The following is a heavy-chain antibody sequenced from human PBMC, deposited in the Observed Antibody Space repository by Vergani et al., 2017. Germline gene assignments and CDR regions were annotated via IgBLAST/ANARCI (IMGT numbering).Heavy chain of an antibody. V-gene: IGHV3-11*01. D-gene: IGHD5-24*01. CDR2: ISNSGNTI. CDR1: GFSFSDHY. CDR3: ARDHRDYNNYPGTFDI. Sequence: QVQLVESGGGLVKPGGSLRLSCAASGFSFSDHYMTWIRQAPGKGLEWVSYISNSGNTIEYADSVKGRFSISRDNAKSSSFLQMDSLRAEDTAVYYCARDHRDYNNYPGTFDIWGQGSMVTVSS. J-gene: IGHJ3*02.